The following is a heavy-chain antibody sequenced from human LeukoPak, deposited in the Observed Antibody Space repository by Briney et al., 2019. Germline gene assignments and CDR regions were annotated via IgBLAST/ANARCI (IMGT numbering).Heavy chain of an antibody. D-gene: IGHD1-26*01. Sequence: PSETLSLTCTVSGGSIRSSSYYWGWIRQPPGKGLEWIGSIYYSGSTYYNPSLKSRVTISVDTSKNQFSLKLSSVTAADTAVYYCARLEWELLDYFDYWGQGTLVTVSS. CDR2: IYYSGST. CDR3: ARLEWELLDYFDY. V-gene: IGHV4-39*01. J-gene: IGHJ4*02. CDR1: GGSIRSSSYY.